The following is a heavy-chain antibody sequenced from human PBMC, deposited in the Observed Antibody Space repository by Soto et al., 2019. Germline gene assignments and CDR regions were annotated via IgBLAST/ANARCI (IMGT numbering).Heavy chain of an antibody. CDR1: GFTFSSDW. Sequence: EVQLVESGGGLVQPGGSLRLPCAASGFTFSSDWMSWVRQAPGRGLEWVANIKHDGSEKYYVDSVMDRFTISRDNAKNSVSLQMNSLRAEDTAVYYCARGVHWGQGTLVTVSS. D-gene: IGHD6-6*01. J-gene: IGHJ4*02. V-gene: IGHV3-7*01. CDR2: IKHDGSEK. CDR3: ARGVH.